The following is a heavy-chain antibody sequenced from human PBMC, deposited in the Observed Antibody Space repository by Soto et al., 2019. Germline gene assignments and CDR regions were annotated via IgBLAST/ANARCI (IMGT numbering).Heavy chain of an antibody. CDR3: AAYQLLPKNWFDP. CDR2: IYYSGST. CDR1: GGSISSYY. V-gene: IGHV4-59*01. J-gene: IGHJ5*02. D-gene: IGHD2-2*01. Sequence: PSETLSLTCTVSGGSISSYYWSWIRQLPGKGLEWIGYIYYSGSTSYNPSLKSRVTISVDTPKNQFSLKLSSVTAAGTAVYYCAAYQLLPKNWFDPWGQGTLVTVSS.